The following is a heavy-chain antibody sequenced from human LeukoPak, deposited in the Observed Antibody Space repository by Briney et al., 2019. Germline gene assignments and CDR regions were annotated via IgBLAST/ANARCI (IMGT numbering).Heavy chain of an antibody. Sequence: ASVKVSCKASGGTFTSYDINWVRQATGQGLEWMGWMNPNSGNTGYAQKFQGRVTITRNTSISTAYMELSSLRSEDTAVYYCAREYSSSSDYYYYYMDVWGKGTTVTVSS. CDR3: AREYSSSSDYYYYYMDV. CDR1: GGTFTSYD. J-gene: IGHJ6*03. V-gene: IGHV1-8*03. CDR2: MNPNSGNT. D-gene: IGHD6-6*01.